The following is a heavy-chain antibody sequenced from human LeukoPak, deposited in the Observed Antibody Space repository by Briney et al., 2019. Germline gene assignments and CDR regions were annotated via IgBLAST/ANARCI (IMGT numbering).Heavy chain of an antibody. CDR3: ARGRPVLLWFGELSHGLDP. V-gene: IGHV4-34*01. J-gene: IGHJ5*02. D-gene: IGHD3-10*01. CDR1: GASLSGYY. CDR2: INHSGST. Sequence: SETLSLTCAVYGASLSGYYWSWIRQPPGKGLEWIGEINHSGSTNYNPSLKSRVTISVDTSKNQFSLKLSSVTAADTAVYYCARGRPVLLWFGELSHGLDPWGQGTLVTVSS.